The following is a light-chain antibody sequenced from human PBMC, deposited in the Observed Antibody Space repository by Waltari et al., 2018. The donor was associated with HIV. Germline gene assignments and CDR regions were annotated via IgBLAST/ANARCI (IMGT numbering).Light chain of an antibody. J-gene: IGLJ3*02. V-gene: IGLV1-44*01. CDR2: SNY. CDR1: SSNIGSNT. Sequence: QSVLTQPPSASGTPGQRVTISCSGSSSNIGSNTVNWYQQLPGTAPKLLIYSNYHRPSGVPDRFSGSKSGTSASLAISGLQSEDEADYYCATWDDSLNGRVFGGGTKLTFL. CDR3: ATWDDSLNGRV.